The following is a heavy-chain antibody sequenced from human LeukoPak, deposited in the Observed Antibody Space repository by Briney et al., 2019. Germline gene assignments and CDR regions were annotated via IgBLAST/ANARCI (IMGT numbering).Heavy chain of an antibody. V-gene: IGHV3-30*04. J-gene: IGHJ4*02. CDR1: GFTFSSYA. D-gene: IGHD5-12*01. Sequence: PGGSLRLSCAASGFTFSSYAMHWVRQAPGKGLEWVAVISYDGSNKYYADSVKGRFTISRDNSKNTLYLQMNSLRAEDTAVYYCAGARYSGYDWGYYFDYWGQGPWSPSPQ. CDR2: ISYDGSNK. CDR3: AGARYSGYDWGYYFDY.